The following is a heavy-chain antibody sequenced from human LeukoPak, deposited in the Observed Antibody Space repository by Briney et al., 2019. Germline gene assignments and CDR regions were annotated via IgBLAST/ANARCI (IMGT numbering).Heavy chain of an antibody. Sequence: GGSLRLSCAASGFTFSSYGMHWVRQAPCKGLEWVAFIRYDGSKKNYADSVKGRFTISRDNSKNTLYLQMNSLRAEDTAVYYCAKDPGGEVLPDYWGQGTLVTVSS. V-gene: IGHV3-30*02. CDR3: AKDPGGEVLPDY. CDR1: GFTFSSYG. CDR2: IRYDGSKK. J-gene: IGHJ4*02. D-gene: IGHD3-10*01.